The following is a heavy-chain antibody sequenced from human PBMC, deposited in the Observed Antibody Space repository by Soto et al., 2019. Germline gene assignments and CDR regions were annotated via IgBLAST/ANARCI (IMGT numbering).Heavy chain of an antibody. CDR3: ARDPPTGTTLDWADS. V-gene: IGHV3-21*01. Sequence: PGGSLRLSCAASGFSFSSDSMGWVRQAPGKGLEWVSSISSSGSFMNYADSVKGRVTISRDNAKNSLYLQMSGLKDEDTAVYYCARDPPTGTTLDWADSWGQGT. CDR1: GFSFSSDS. CDR2: ISSSGSFM. J-gene: IGHJ4*02. D-gene: IGHD1-7*01.